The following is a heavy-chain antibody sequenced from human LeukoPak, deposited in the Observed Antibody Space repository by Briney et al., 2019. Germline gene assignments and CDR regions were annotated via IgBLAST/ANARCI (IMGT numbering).Heavy chain of an antibody. V-gene: IGHV1-8*01. CDR3: ARGRGKAYCGGDCYPDY. CDR2: MNPNSGNT. Sequence: ASVKVSCKASGYTFTSYDINWVRQATGQGLEWMGWMNPNSGNTGYAQKFQGRVTMTRNTSISTAYMELSNLRSEDTDVYYCARGRGKAYCGGDCYPDYWGQGTRVTVSS. J-gene: IGHJ4*02. CDR1: GYTFTSYD. D-gene: IGHD2-21*02.